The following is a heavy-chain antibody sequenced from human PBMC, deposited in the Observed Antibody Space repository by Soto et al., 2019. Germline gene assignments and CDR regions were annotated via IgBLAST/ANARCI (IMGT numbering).Heavy chain of an antibody. V-gene: IGHV3-30*18. J-gene: IGHJ6*03. D-gene: IGHD2-15*01. CDR3: AKDGCSGGSCPYKYYYYYYYMDG. CDR1: GFTFSSYG. CDR2: ISYDGSNK. Sequence: QVQLVESGGGVVQPGRSLRLSCAASGFTFSSYGMHWVRQAPGKGLEWVAVISYDGSNKYYADSVKGRFTISRDNSKNAMYLQMNSLRTEDTAVSYCAKDGCSGGSCPYKYYYYYYYMDGWGKGTTVTVSS.